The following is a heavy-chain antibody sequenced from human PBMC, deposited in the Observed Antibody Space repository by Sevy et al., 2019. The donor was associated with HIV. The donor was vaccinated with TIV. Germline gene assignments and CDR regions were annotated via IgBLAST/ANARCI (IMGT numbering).Heavy chain of an antibody. Sequence: ASVKVSCKASGYTLSSYDINWVRQATGQGLEWMGWMNPDSGRRGYAPKFQGRVTMTTNTSIRTAYMELRSLRSEDSAVYYCARADLDSSTFFYYYGMDVWGQGTTVTVSS. CDR2: MNPDSGRR. CDR1: GYTLSSYD. CDR3: ARADLDSSTFFYYYGMDV. V-gene: IGHV1-8*01. J-gene: IGHJ6*02. D-gene: IGHD6-13*01.